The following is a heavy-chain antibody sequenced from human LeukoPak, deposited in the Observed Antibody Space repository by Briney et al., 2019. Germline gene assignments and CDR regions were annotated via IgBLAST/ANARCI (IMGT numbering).Heavy chain of an antibody. Sequence: SETLSLSCSVSDGSISSSPYCWGWIRQPPGEELEFIGSIYYSGSTYYNPSLGTRVTISIGTSKKEFSLKLTSVTAADTAVYYCARHSSWYGTFGYWGQGTPVTVSS. CDR1: DGSISSSPYC. CDR2: IYYSGST. D-gene: IGHD6-13*01. J-gene: IGHJ4*02. V-gene: IGHV4-39*01. CDR3: ARHSSWYGTFGY.